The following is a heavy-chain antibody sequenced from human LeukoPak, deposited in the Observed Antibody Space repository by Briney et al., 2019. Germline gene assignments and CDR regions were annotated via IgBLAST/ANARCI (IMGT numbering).Heavy chain of an antibody. CDR3: ARHENDFWSGYPRSSFDY. CDR2: IYYSGST. V-gene: IGHV4-39*01. Sequence: SETLSLTCTVSGGSISSSSYYWGWIRQPPGKGLEWIGSIYYSGSTYYNPSFKSRVTISVDTSKNQFSLKLSSVTAADTAVYYCARHENDFWSGYPRSSFDYWGQGTLVTVSS. J-gene: IGHJ4*02. D-gene: IGHD3-3*01. CDR1: GGSISSSSYY.